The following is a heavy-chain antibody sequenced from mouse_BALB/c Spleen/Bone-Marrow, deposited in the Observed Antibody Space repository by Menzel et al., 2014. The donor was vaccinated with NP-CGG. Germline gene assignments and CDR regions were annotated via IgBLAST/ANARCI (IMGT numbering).Heavy chain of an antibody. CDR2: IWAGGST. CDR3: ARVPLFRYGSSYGMDY. J-gene: IGHJ4*01. D-gene: IGHD1-1*01. CDR1: GFSLTSYG. Sequence: VQLQESGPGLVAPSQSLSITCTVSGFSLTSYGVHWVRQPPGKGLEWLGVIWAGGSTNYNSALMSRLSISKDNSKSQVFLKMNSLQTDDTATYYCARVPLFRYGSSYGMDYWGQGTSVTVSS. V-gene: IGHV2-9*02.